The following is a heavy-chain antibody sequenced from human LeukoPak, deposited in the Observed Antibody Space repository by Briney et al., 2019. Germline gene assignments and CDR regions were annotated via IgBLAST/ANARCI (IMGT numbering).Heavy chain of an antibody. D-gene: IGHD4-17*01. Sequence: SVKVSCKAFGYTLTGYYIHWVRQAPGQGLEWMGGIIPIFGTANYAQKFQGRVTITADESTSTAYMELSSLRSEDTAVYYCARDWGDYLSYPLYWGQGTLVTVSS. CDR2: IIPIFGTA. J-gene: IGHJ4*02. CDR3: ARDWGDYLSYPLY. V-gene: IGHV1-69*13. CDR1: GYTLTGYY.